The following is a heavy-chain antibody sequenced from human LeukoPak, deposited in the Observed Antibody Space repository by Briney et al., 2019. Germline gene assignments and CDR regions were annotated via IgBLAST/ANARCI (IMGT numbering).Heavy chain of an antibody. D-gene: IGHD6-19*01. V-gene: IGHV3-7*01. J-gene: IGHJ2*01. CDR2: IKQDGSEK. Sequence: GGSLRLSCAASGFTFSTYWMNWVRQAPGKGLEWVANIKQDGSEKFYVDSVKGRFTISRGNAKNSLYLQMNSLRAEDTAVYYCAREDGAAVAGSWYFDLWGRGTLVTVSS. CDR3: AREDGAAVAGSWYFDL. CDR1: GFTFSTYW.